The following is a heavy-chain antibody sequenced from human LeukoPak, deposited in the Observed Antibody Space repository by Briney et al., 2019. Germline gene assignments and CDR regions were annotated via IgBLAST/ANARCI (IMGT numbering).Heavy chain of an antibody. V-gene: IGHV4-39*01. CDR3: ARHLGSSGSFHY. J-gene: IGHJ4*02. D-gene: IGHD6-25*01. CDR2: IYYTGSA. CDR1: GGPMSSSRDY. Sequence: PSETLSLICTVSGGPMSSSRDYWGWIRQPPGKGLEWIGGIYYTGSAYYNPALKSRVTISVDTSKNQFSLKLSSVTAADTAVYYCARHLGSSGSFHYWGQGTLVTVSS.